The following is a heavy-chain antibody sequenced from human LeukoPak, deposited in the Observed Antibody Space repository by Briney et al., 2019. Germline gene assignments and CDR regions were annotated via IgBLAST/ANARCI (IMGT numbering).Heavy chain of an antibody. D-gene: IGHD5-12*01. J-gene: IGHJ6*03. Sequence: HGGSLKISGMGSVYSFTSYWIGGVRQMPGKGLERMGIIYPVDSETRYSPSFQAQLTISADKSISTAYLQWSSLKASDTAMYYCARGIVATSPPLYYYYMDVWGKGTTVTVSS. CDR3: ARGIVATSPPLYYYYMDV. V-gene: IGHV5-51*01. CDR2: IYPVDSET. CDR1: VYSFTSYW.